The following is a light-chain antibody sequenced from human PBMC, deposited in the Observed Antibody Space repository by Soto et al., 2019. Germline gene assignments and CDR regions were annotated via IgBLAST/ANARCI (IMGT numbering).Light chain of an antibody. CDR3: MEALQSPLT. J-gene: IGKJ4*01. V-gene: IGKV2-28*01. CDR1: QSLLYSNGYNY. CDR2: LGS. Sequence: DIVMTQSPLSLPVTPGEPASISCRSSQSLLYSNGYNYLDWYLQKPGQSPQLLIYLGSSRASGVPDRFSGSGSGRDFTLKISRVEAEDVGVYYCMEALQSPLTFGGGTKVDI.